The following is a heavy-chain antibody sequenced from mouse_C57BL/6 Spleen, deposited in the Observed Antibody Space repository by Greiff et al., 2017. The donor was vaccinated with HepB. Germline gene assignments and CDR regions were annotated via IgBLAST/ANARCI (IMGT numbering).Heavy chain of an antibody. J-gene: IGHJ4*01. CDR2: ISYDGSN. CDR3: ARGGYGNYGGAMDY. Sequence: EVQVVESGPGLVKPSQSLSLTCSVTGYSITSGYYWNWIRQFPGNKLEWMGYISYDGSNNYNPSLKNRISITRDTSKNQFFLKLNSVTTEDTATYYGARGGYGNYGGAMDYWGQGTSVTVSS. V-gene: IGHV3-6*01. CDR1: GYSITSGYY. D-gene: IGHD2-1*01.